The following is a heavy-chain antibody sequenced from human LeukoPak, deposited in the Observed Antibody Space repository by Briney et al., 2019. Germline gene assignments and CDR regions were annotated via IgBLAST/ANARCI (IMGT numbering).Heavy chain of an antibody. D-gene: IGHD2-2*01. CDR2: INGSGDDT. CDR3: EKYTASCYENAFDI. CDR1: GFTFKNYD. J-gene: IGHJ3*02. V-gene: IGHV3-23*01. Sequence: GGSLRLSCAASGFTFKNYDMTWVRQAPGKGLEWVSCINGSGDDTYYADSVKGRFTISRANSKNTLYLQMNSLRPEDTAVYYCEKYTASCYENAFDIWGQGTLVTVSS.